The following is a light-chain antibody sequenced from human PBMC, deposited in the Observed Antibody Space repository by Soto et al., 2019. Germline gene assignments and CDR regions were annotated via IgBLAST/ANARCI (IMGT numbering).Light chain of an antibody. V-gene: IGKV1D-12*01. CDR3: QQAYSFPIT. CDR1: QDIAAY. Sequence: DIHVTQSPSSVSASVGYRVTITCRASQDIAAYLAWYQHKPGRAPELLIHAASSLQSGVPSRFSGSGYGTDFNLTINSLQPEDFATYYCQQAYSFPITFGQGTRLEIK. J-gene: IGKJ5*01. CDR2: AAS.